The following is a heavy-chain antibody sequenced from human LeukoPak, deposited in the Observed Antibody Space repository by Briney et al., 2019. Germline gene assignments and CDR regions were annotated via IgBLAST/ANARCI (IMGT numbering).Heavy chain of an antibody. D-gene: IGHD6-19*01. J-gene: IGHJ4*02. V-gene: IGHV3-23*01. Sequence: PGGSLRLSCAASGFTFSSYAMSWVRQAPGKGLEWVSAISGGSADYADSVKGRFSISIDNSKNTLYLQMNSLRAEDTAVYYCAKGPSGIAVAGTVYWGQGTLVTVSS. CDR3: AKGPSGIAVAGTVY. CDR1: GFTFSSYA. CDR2: ISGGSA.